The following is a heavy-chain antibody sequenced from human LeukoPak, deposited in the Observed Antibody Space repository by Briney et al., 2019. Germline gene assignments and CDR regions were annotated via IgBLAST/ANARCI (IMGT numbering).Heavy chain of an antibody. J-gene: IGHJ5*02. CDR3: ARHGGYCSGASCSGVWFDP. CDR2: IYYSGLT. CDR1: GDSIGSSRYY. Sequence: PSETLSLTCTVSGDSIGSSRYYWGWIRQPPGEGLEWIGSIYYSGLTYYNPSLKSRVTMSVDTSKNHFSLKLTSVAAADTAVYYCARHGGYCSGASCSGVWFDPWGQGTLVTVSS. D-gene: IGHD2-15*01. V-gene: IGHV4-39*01.